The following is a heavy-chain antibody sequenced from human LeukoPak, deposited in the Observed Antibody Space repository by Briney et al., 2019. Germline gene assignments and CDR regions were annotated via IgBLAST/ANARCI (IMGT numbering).Heavy chain of an antibody. J-gene: IGHJ4*02. CDR1: GFTFSSYA. CDR2: ISGSGGST. D-gene: IGHD3-22*01. Sequence: GGSIRLSCAASGFTFSSYAMSWVRQAPGKGLEWVSIISGSGGSTYYADSVKGRFTISRDNSKNTLYLQMNSLRAEDTAVYYCANNYYDSGGYSYFDYWGQGTLVSVSS. V-gene: IGHV3-23*01. CDR3: ANNYYDSGGYSYFDY.